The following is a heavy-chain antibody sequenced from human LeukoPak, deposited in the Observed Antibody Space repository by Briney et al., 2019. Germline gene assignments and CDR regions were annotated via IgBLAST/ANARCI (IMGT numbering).Heavy chain of an antibody. CDR1: GFIFNNYG. J-gene: IGHJ4*02. V-gene: IGHV3-23*01. CDR3: PKDAAGYELPLYYFDY. Sequence: GGSLRLSCAASGFIFNNYGLVWVRQAPGKGLEWVSVIGGGGGGIYYADSVKGRFTISRYKSKNTLYLQMNSLRAEDTAVYYCPKDAAGYELPLYYFDYWGQGTLVTVSS. CDR2: IGGGGGGI. D-gene: IGHD5-12*01.